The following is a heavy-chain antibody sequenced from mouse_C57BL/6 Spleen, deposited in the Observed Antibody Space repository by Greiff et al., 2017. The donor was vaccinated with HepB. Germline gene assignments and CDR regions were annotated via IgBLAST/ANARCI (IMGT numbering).Heavy chain of an antibody. J-gene: IGHJ2*01. D-gene: IGHD1-1*01. CDR3: ARSHYGSSYFDY. Sequence: QVQLKESGPELVKPGASVKISCKASGYAFSSSWMNRVKQRPGKGLEWIGRIYPGDGDTNYNGKFKGKATLTADKSSSTAYMQLSSLTSEDSAVYFCARSHYGSSYFDYWGQGTTLTVSS. CDR1: GYAFSSSW. V-gene: IGHV1-82*01. CDR2: IYPGDGDT.